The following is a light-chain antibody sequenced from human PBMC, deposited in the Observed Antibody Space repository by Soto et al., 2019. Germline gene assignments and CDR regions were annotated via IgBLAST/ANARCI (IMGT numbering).Light chain of an antibody. CDR1: QSISTY. V-gene: IGKV1-39*01. Sequence: DVPMSRSPSSLAAVFGDSVPITCRASQSISTYLHWYQQKPGKAPNLLVYAASSLQSGVPSRFSGIASGTDFTLTLRSLQHEDLANHHCQQSYSTHLWTGGQGTK. J-gene: IGKJ1*01. CDR2: AAS. CDR3: QQSYSTHLWT.